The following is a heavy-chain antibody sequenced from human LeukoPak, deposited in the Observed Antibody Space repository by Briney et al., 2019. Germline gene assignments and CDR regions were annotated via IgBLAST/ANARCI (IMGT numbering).Heavy chain of an antibody. CDR2: INSDGSTT. V-gene: IGHV3-74*01. Sequence: GGSPRLSCAASGFTFSNYWMHGVRQAPGKGLVWVSRINSDGSTTTYADSVKGRFTISRDNAKNTLYLQMNSLRAEDTAVYYCARVPRRECGGDCYGWFDPWGQGTLVTVSS. CDR1: GFTFSNYW. J-gene: IGHJ5*02. D-gene: IGHD2-21*02. CDR3: ARVPRRECGGDCYGWFDP.